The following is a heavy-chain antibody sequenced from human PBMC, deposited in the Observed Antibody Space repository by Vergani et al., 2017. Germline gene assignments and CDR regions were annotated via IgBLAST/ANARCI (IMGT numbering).Heavy chain of an antibody. J-gene: IGHJ4*02. Sequence: QVQLQESGPGLVKPSETLSLTCTVSGGSISSYYWSWIRQPPGKGLEWIGYIYYSGSTNYNPSLKSRVTISVDTSKNQFSLRLSSVTAADTAVYYCAGGQYGFDYWGQGTLVTVSS. CDR3: AGGQYGFDY. D-gene: IGHD2/OR15-2a*01. CDR1: GGSISSYY. CDR2: IYYSGST. V-gene: IGHV4-59*08.